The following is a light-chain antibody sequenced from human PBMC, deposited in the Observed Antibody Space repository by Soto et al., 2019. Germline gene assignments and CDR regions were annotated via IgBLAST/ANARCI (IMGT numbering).Light chain of an antibody. V-gene: IGLV2-14*01. CDR3: ASLATASFV. CDR2: EVS. CDR1: SSDLGAYNF. Sequence: QSALTQPASMTGSPGQSIPISCTGTSSDLGAYNFVHRYQHHPEKAPKLMISEVSNRPSGVSERFSGSKTGNTASLTLSGFRAEDEADYYCASLATASFVFASGTKVPV. J-gene: IGLJ1*01.